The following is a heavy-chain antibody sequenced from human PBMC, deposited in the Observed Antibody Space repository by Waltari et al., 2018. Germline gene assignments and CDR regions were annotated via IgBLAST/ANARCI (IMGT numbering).Heavy chain of an antibody. V-gene: IGHV2-5*01. D-gene: IGHD3-3*01. CDR2: IYWNDDK. J-gene: IGHJ4*02. CDR1: GFPLRPSGQG. CDR3: AHSRTEPQYYDFWSGYYPFDY. Sequence: QITLKESGPTLVKPTQTITLTCTFSGFPLRPSGQGCGWIRQPPGTPLGWLALIYWNDDKRYSPSLKSRLTITKDTSKNQVVLTMTNMDPVDTATYYCAHSRTEPQYYDFWSGYYPFDYWGQGTLVTVSS.